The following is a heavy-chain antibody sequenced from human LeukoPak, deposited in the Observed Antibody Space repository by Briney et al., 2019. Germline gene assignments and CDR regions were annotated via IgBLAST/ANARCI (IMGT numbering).Heavy chain of an antibody. J-gene: IGHJ4*02. CDR2: ISYDGSNK. Sequence: GGSLRLSCAASGFTVSSNYMSWVRQAPGKGLEWVAVISYDGSNKYYADSVKGRFTISRDNSKNTLYLQMNSLRAEDTAVYYCARASSYGDYSRWGQGTLVTVSS. CDR1: GFTVSSNY. CDR3: ARASSYGDYSR. V-gene: IGHV3-30-3*01. D-gene: IGHD4-17*01.